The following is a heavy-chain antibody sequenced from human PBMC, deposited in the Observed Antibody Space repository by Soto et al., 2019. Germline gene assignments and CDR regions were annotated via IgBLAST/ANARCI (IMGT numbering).Heavy chain of an antibody. Sequence: QLQLQESGSGLVKPSQTLSLTCAVSGGSISSGGYSWSWIRQPPGKGLEWIGYIYHSGSTYYNPSLKSRVTTSVDRSKNQFSLKLSSVTAADTAVYYCARVLAAAGDQFDYWGQGTLVTVSS. CDR2: IYHSGST. CDR1: GGSISSGGYS. CDR3: ARVLAAAGDQFDY. V-gene: IGHV4-30-2*01. D-gene: IGHD6-13*01. J-gene: IGHJ4*02.